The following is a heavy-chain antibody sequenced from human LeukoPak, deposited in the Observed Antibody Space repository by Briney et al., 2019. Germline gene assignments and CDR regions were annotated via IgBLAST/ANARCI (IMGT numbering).Heavy chain of an antibody. V-gene: IGHV3-15*01. CDR1: GFTFSNAW. CDR3: TTDIYGDYDGNYFDY. J-gene: IGHJ4*02. CDR2: IKSKTDGSTT. D-gene: IGHD4-17*01. Sequence: GGSLRLSCAASGFTFSNAWMSWVRQAPGKGLEWVGRIKSKTDGSTTDYAAPVNGRFTISRDDSTNTLYLQMNSLKTEDTAVYYCTTDIYGDYDGNYFDYWGQGTLVTVSS.